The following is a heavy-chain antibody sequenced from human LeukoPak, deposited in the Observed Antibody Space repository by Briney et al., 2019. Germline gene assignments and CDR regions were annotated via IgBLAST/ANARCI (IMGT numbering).Heavy chain of an antibody. CDR2: ISYDGSNK. Sequence: GRSLRLSCAASGFTFSSYGMHWVRQAPGKGLEWVAVISYDGSNKYYADSVKGRFTISRENSKNTLYLQMNSLRAEETAVYYCARLVNSSFDYWGQGTLVTVSS. CDR3: ARLVNSSFDY. D-gene: IGHD2-2*01. CDR1: GFTFSSYG. V-gene: IGHV3-30*03. J-gene: IGHJ4*02.